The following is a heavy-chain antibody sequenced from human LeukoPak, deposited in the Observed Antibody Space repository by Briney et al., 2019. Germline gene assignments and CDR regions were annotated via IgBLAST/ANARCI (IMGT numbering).Heavy chain of an antibody. D-gene: IGHD6-6*01. Sequence: GRSLRLSCAASGFTLSNYAISWVRQAPEKGLEWVSAISGSGGSTYYADSVKGRFTISRDNSKNTLYLQMNSLRAEDTAVYYCAKDGGQLGAFDIWGQGTMVTVSS. CDR1: GFTLSNYA. V-gene: IGHV3-23*01. CDR3: AKDGGQLGAFDI. J-gene: IGHJ3*02. CDR2: ISGSGGST.